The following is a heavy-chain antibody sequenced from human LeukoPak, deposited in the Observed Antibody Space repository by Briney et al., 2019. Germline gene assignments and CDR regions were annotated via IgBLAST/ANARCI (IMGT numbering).Heavy chain of an antibody. D-gene: IGHD2-15*01. Sequence: ASVKVSCKASGYTFTVYYMHWVRQAPGQGFEWMGWINPDNGGTNYAQKFQGRATMTRDTSISTAYMELTRLKSDDTAVYYCARESPDIVVVVTAALRRSWFDPWGQGTLVTVSS. J-gene: IGHJ5*02. CDR2: INPDNGGT. CDR3: ARESPDIVVVVTAALRRSWFDP. V-gene: IGHV1-2*02. CDR1: GYTFTVYY.